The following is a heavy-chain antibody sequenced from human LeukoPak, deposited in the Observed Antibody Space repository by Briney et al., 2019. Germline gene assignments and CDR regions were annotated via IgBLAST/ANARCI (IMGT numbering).Heavy chain of an antibody. CDR1: GFTFSSYS. CDR3: ARDRYSGYDGDYMDV. D-gene: IGHD5-12*01. Sequence: GGSLRLSCAASGFTFSSYSMNWVRQAPGKGLEWVSSISSSSSYIYYADSVKGRFTISRDNAKNSLYLQMNSLRAEDTAVYYCARDRYSGYDGDYMDVWGKGTTVTVSS. J-gene: IGHJ6*03. CDR2: ISSSSSYI. V-gene: IGHV3-21*01.